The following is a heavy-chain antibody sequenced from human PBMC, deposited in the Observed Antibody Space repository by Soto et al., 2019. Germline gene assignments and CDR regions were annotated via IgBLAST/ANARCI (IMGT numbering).Heavy chain of an antibody. CDR2: IYTSGST. D-gene: IGHD3-3*01. J-gene: IGHJ6*04. CDR1: GGSISIYY. V-gene: IGHV4-4*07. CDR3: ATEELTIFGVVILGYGIDV. Sequence: SETLSLTCTVSGGSISIYYWSLIRQPAGKGLEWIGRIYTSGSTNYNPSLKSRVTMSVDTSKNQFSLKMRSVTAADTAVYYCATEELTIFGVVILGYGIDVWGNGTRVTDYS.